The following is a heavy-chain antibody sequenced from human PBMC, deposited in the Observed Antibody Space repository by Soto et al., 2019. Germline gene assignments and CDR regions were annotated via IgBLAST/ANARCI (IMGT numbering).Heavy chain of an antibody. CDR3: AREDYYDSSGYPQFDY. Sequence: SGGSLRLSCAASGFTFSSYSMNWVRQAPGKGLEWVSYISSSSSTIYYADSVKGRFTISRDNAKNSLYLQMNSLRAEDTAVYYCAREDYYDSSGYPQFDYWGQGTLVTVSS. J-gene: IGHJ4*02. CDR1: GFTFSSYS. D-gene: IGHD3-22*01. V-gene: IGHV3-48*01. CDR2: ISSSSSTI.